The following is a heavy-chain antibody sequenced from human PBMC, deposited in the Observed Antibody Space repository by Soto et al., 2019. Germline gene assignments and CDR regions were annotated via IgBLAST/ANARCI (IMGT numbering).Heavy chain of an antibody. Sequence: SETLSLTCTVSGGSISSGDYYWSWIRQPPGKGLEWIGYIYYSGSTYYNPSLKSRVTISVDTSKNQFSLKLSSVTAADTAVYYCARSLRPGYGGNFDYWGQGTLVTVSS. D-gene: IGHD4-17*01. CDR1: GGSISSGDYY. CDR2: IYYSGST. CDR3: ARSLRPGYGGNFDY. J-gene: IGHJ4*02. V-gene: IGHV4-30-4*01.